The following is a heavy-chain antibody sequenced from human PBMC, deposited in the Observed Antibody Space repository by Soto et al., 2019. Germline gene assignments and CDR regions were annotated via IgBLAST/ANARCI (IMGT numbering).Heavy chain of an antibody. J-gene: IGHJ4*02. D-gene: IGHD3-16*01. CDR3: ARAVGAPLYFHAF. CDR2: IHSSGST. CDR1: SDSISNYY. Sequence: SETLSLTCTVSSDSISNYYWSWIRQPPGKGLEWIGYIHSSGSTDYNPSLKSRVSISGDTSKSQFSLKLSSVTAADTAVYYCARAVGAPLYFHAFWGQGTLDTGSS. V-gene: IGHV4-59*01.